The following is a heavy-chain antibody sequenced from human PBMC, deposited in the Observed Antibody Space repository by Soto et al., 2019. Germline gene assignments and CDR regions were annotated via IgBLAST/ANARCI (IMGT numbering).Heavy chain of an antibody. CDR2: INHSGST. D-gene: IGHD3-10*01. J-gene: IGHJ4*02. CDR1: GGSFSGYY. Sequence: SETLSLTCVVYGGSFSGYYWSWIRQPPGKGLEWIGEINHSGSTNYNPSLKSRVTISVDTSKNQFSLKLSSVTAADTAVYYCARGAQEWFGELYPNYFDYWGQGTLVTVSS. V-gene: IGHV4-34*01. CDR3: ARGAQEWFGELYPNYFDY.